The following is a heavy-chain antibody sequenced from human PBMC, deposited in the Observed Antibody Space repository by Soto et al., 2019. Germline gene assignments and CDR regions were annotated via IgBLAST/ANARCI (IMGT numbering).Heavy chain of an antibody. CDR2: IIPIFGTA. CDR1: GGTFSSYA. J-gene: IGHJ4*02. Sequence: QVQLVQSGAEVKKPGSSVKVSCKASGGTFSSYAISWVRQAPGQGLEWMGGIIPIFGTANYAQQFQGRVTITADESTSTAYMELSSLRSEDTAVYYCARPGDTAMVERWDFEYWGQGTLVTVSS. CDR3: ARPGDTAMVERWDFEY. V-gene: IGHV1-69*01. D-gene: IGHD5-18*01.